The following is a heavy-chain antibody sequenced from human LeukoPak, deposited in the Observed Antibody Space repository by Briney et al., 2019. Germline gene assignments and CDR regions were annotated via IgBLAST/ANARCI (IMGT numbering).Heavy chain of an antibody. J-gene: IGHJ5*02. Sequence: SETLSLTCTVSGYSISSGYYWGWIRQPPGKGLEWIGSIYHSGSTYYDPSLKSRVTISVDTSKNQFSLKLSSVTAADTAVYYCAYYGDYGWFDPWGQGTLVTVSS. CDR2: IYHSGST. CDR3: AYYGDYGWFDP. V-gene: IGHV4-38-2*02. D-gene: IGHD4-17*01. CDR1: GYSISSGYY.